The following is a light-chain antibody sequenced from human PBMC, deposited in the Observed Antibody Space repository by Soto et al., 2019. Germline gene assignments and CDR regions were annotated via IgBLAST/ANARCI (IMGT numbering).Light chain of an antibody. V-gene: IGLV2-11*01. CDR2: DVS. Sequence: QSALTQPRSVSWSPGQSVTISCTGTSSDVGGYNYVSWYQQHPGKAPKLMIYDVSKRPSGVPDRFSGSKSGNTASLTISGLQAEDEADYYCCSYAGTYTYVFGTGTKVT. CDR1: SSDVGGYNY. CDR3: CSYAGTYTYV. J-gene: IGLJ1*01.